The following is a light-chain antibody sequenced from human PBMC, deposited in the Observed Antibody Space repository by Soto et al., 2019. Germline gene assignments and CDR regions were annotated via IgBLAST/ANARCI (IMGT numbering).Light chain of an antibody. CDR3: CSYTVRSTHV. CDR1: SSDVGGYNF. J-gene: IGLJ1*01. Sequence: QSALTQPASVSGSPGQSITISCTGTSSDVGGYNFVSWYQQHPGKAPKLIIYDVSNRPSGVSYRFSGSKSGNTASLTISGPQAEDEADYYCCSYTVRSTHVFGPGTKLTVL. CDR2: DVS. V-gene: IGLV2-14*01.